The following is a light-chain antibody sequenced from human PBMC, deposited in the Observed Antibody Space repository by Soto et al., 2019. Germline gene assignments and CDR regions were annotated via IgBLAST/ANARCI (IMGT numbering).Light chain of an antibody. CDR2: GNS. J-gene: IGLJ3*02. Sequence: SVLTQPPSVSGAPGPRVTISCTGSSSNIGAGYDVHWYQQLPGTAPKLLIYGNSNRPSGVPDLFSGSKYDTAASLAITGLQAEDDAYYYCQSYDSSLSGSVFGGGTKVTVL. CDR3: QSYDSSLSGSV. CDR1: SSNIGAGYD. V-gene: IGLV1-40*01.